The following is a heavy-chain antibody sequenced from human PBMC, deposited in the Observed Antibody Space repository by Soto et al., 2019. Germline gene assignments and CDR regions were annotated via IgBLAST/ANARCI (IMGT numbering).Heavy chain of an antibody. Sequence: QVQLVESGGGVVQPGRSLRLSCAASGFTFSSYAMHWVRQAPGKGLEWVAVISYDGSNKYYADSVKGRFTISRDNSKNTLFLQMNSLRAGDTAVYYFGRVGGLLYFDYWGQGTLVTVSS. J-gene: IGHJ4*02. V-gene: IGHV3-30-3*01. CDR3: GRVGGLLYFDY. CDR2: ISYDGSNK. D-gene: IGHD1-26*01. CDR1: GFTFSSYA.